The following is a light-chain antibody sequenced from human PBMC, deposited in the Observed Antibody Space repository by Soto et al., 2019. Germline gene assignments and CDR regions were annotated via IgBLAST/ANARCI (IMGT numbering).Light chain of an antibody. V-gene: IGLV2-14*01. J-gene: IGLJ1*01. CDR1: SSDVGGYNY. CDR2: EVS. Sequence: QSALTQPASVSWSPGQSITISCTGTSSDVGGYNYVSWYQQHPGKAPKLMIYEVSNRPSGVSNRFSGSNSGNTASLTISGLQAEDEGDYYCSSYISSSTPYVFGTRTKLTVL. CDR3: SSYISSSTPYV.